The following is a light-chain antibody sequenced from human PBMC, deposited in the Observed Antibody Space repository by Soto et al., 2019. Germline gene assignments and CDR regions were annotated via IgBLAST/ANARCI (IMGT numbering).Light chain of an antibody. CDR3: AAWDDSLNGRV. J-gene: IGLJ3*02. CDR1: SSNIGSNT. V-gene: IGLV1-44*01. Sequence: QSVLTQPPSVSGTLGQRVTISCSGSSSNIGSNTANWYQHLPGTAPKVLIYSNNRRPSGVPDRFSGSKSGTSASLAISGLQSEDEADYYCAAWDDSLNGRVFGGGTKLTVL. CDR2: SNN.